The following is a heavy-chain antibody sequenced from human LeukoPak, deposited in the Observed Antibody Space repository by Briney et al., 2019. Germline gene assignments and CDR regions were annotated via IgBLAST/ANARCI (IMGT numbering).Heavy chain of an antibody. D-gene: IGHD3-22*01. CDR2: IYPGDSDT. J-gene: IGHJ4*02. Sequence: GESLKISCKGSGYSFTSYWIGWVRQMPGKGLEWMGIIYPGDSDTRFSPSFQGQVTISADKSISTAYLQWSSLKASDTAMYYCARLSTDSAPLYDSSGYYGGFADYWGQGTLVTVSS. CDR3: ARLSTDSAPLYDSSGYYGGFADY. V-gene: IGHV5-51*01. CDR1: GYSFTSYW.